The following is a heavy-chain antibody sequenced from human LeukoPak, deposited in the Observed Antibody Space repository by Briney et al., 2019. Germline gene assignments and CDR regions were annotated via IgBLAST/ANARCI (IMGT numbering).Heavy chain of an antibody. CDR2: ISAYNGNT. CDR3: ARDLGRDFWSGYPDY. Sequence: ASVKVSCKASGYTFTSYGISWVRQAPGQGLEWMGWISAYNGNTNYAQKLQGRVTMTTDTSTCTAYMELRSLRSNDTAVYYCARDLGRDFWSGYPDYWGQGTLVTVSS. J-gene: IGHJ4*02. CDR1: GYTFTSYG. D-gene: IGHD3-3*01. V-gene: IGHV1-18*01.